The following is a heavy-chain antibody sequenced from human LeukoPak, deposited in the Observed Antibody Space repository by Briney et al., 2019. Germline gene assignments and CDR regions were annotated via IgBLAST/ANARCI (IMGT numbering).Heavy chain of an antibody. CDR1: GFTVSSNY. CDR2: IYSGGST. Sequence: PGGSLRLSCAASGFTVSSNYMSWVRQAPGKGLEWVSVIYSGGSTYYADSVKDRFTISRDTSKNTLYLQMNSLRAEDTAVYYCARDTFGELFTRGQGTLVTVSS. D-gene: IGHD3-10*01. J-gene: IGHJ4*02. V-gene: IGHV3-53*01. CDR3: ARDTFGELFT.